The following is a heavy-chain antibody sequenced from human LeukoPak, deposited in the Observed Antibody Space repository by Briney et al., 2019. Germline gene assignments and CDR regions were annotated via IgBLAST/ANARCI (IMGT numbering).Heavy chain of an antibody. CDR3: ARDSPSRLPWNFFYDMDV. CDR1: GFTFSNYA. CDR2: ISSNGGST. Sequence: GGSLRLSCAASGFTFSNYAMHWVRQAPGEGLEYVSAISSNGGSTYYADSVKGRFTISRDNSKNTLFLQMGSLRVEDMAVYYCARDSPSRLPWNFFYDMDVWGQGTRVTVSS. J-gene: IGHJ6*02. D-gene: IGHD1-7*01. V-gene: IGHV3-64*02.